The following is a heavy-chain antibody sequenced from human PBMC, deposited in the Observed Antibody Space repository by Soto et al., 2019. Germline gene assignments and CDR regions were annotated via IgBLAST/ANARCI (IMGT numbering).Heavy chain of an antibody. CDR2: ISGSGGNST. CDR1: GFTFSTYA. CDR3: AKGGGSCCFDN. Sequence: EVQLLESGGGLVQPGGSLRLSCAASGFTFSTYAMSWVRQAPGKGLEWVSAISGSGGNSTFYGDSVKGRFTISRDNSKNTLYLQMNSLGAKDTAVYYCAKGGGSCCFDNWGQGTLVTVSS. J-gene: IGHJ4*02. V-gene: IGHV3-23*01. D-gene: IGHD2-15*01.